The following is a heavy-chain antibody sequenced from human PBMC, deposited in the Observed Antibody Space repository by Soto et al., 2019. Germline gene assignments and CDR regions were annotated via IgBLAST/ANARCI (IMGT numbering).Heavy chain of an antibody. J-gene: IGHJ4*02. CDR3: ATNESLWGGAKVYSFAY. CDR2: IQSKADVWSA. V-gene: IGHV3-15*07. D-gene: IGHD2-21*01. CDR1: GFTFSNIC. Sequence: EVQLVESGGGLVQPGGSLRLSCVASGFTFSNICINWVRQGPGKGLEWVGRIQSKADVWSADYAATVKGRFTISRDDPKNTVYLQMNSLKTEDTAVYYCATNESLWGGAKVYSFAYWGQGTRVTVS.